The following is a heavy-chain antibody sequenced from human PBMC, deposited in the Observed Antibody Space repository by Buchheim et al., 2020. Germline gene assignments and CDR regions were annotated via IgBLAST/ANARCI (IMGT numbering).Heavy chain of an antibody. CDR1: GGTFSSHA. V-gene: IGHV1-69*06. CDR3: ASPNPLFGDYMLGRYYCDF. D-gene: IGHD4-17*01. J-gene: IGHJ4*02. Sequence: QVQLVQSGAEVKKPGSSVKVSCTASGGTFSSHAFTWVRQAPGQGLEWMGGIIPPFGTANYAQKFQGRVTITADKSTSTAYRELNILRSEDTAVYYCASPNPLFGDYMLGRYYCDFWGQGTL. CDR2: IIPPFGTA.